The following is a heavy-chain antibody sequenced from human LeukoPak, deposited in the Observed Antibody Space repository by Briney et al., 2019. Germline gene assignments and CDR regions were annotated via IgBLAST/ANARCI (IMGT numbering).Heavy chain of an antibody. CDR1: GFTFDDYG. CDR3: ARAYGSGGYYIPDLRFED. Sequence: GGSLRLSCAASGFTFDDYGMSWVRQAPGKGLEWVSGINWNGGSTGYADSVKGRFTISRDNAKNSLYLQMNSLRAEGTALYHCARAYGSGGYYIPDLRFEDWGQGTLVTVSS. J-gene: IGHJ4*02. CDR2: INWNGGST. D-gene: IGHD3-10*01. V-gene: IGHV3-20*01.